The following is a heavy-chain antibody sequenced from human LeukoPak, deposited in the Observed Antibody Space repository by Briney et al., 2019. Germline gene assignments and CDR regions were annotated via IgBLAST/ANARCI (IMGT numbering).Heavy chain of an antibody. CDR3: ARDCGSTSCSSFDP. V-gene: IGHV1-69*06. D-gene: IGHD2-2*01. J-gene: IGHJ5*02. CDR1: GGTFSSYA. CDR2: IIPIFGTA. Sequence: SVKVSCKASGGTFSSYAISWVRQAPGQGLEWMGGIIPIFGTANYAQKFQGRVTITADKSTSTAYMELSSLRSEGTAVYYCARDCGSTSCSSFDPWGQGTLVTVSS.